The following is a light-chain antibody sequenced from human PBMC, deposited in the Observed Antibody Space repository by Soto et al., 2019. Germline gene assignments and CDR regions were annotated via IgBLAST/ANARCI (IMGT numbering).Light chain of an antibody. CDR2: GAS. Sequence: EIVMTQSPATLSVSPGERATLSCRASQSVSSSYLAWYQQKHGQAPRILIYGASSRATGIPDRFSGSVSGTDGTITISRLEPEDGAVYYCQQYGSSPWTFGQGTKVDIK. CDR3: QQYGSSPWT. V-gene: IGKV3-20*01. CDR1: QSVSSSY. J-gene: IGKJ1*01.